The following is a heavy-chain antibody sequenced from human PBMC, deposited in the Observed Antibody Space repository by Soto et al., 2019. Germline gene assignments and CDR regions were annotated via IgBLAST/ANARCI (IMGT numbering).Heavy chain of an antibody. Sequence: PSETLSLTCTVSGGSFISGAYHWIWIRQYPGKGLEWIGSISYRGNTYYNPSLKSRLSMSVDTSKNQFSLNLTSVTAADTAVYFCARMSATGTRWFDPWGQGTQVTVSS. D-gene: IGHD6-13*01. CDR2: ISYRGNT. J-gene: IGHJ5*02. CDR1: GGSFISGAYH. CDR3: ARMSATGTRWFDP. V-gene: IGHV4-31*03.